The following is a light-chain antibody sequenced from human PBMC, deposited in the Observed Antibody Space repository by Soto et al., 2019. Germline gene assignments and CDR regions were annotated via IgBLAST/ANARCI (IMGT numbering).Light chain of an antibody. Sequence: EIVLTQSPATLSLSPGERATLSCRASQSVSSYLAWYQQKPGQAPRLLIYDASNRSTDIPARFSGSGSGTDFPLTISSLEPEDWAGYYWQQRRNWFTFGGGTKVEIK. V-gene: IGKV3-11*01. CDR2: DAS. CDR3: QQRRNWFT. CDR1: QSVSSY. J-gene: IGKJ4*01.